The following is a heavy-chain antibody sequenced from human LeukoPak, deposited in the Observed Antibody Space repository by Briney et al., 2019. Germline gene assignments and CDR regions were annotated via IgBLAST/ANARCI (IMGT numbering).Heavy chain of an antibody. CDR2: IYSGGST. V-gene: IGHV3-66*01. Sequence: GGSLRLSCAASGFTVSSNYMSWVRQAPGKGLEWVSVIYSGGSTYYADSVKGRLTISRDNSKNTLYLQMNSLRAEDTAVYYCARDRTEKYYYDSSGYYDYWGQGTLVTVSS. D-gene: IGHD3-22*01. CDR1: GFTVSSNY. CDR3: ARDRTEKYYYDSSGYYDY. J-gene: IGHJ4*02.